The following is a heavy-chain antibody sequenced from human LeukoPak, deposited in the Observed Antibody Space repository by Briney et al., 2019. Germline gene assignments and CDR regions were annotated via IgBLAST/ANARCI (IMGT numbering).Heavy chain of an antibody. D-gene: IGHD4-17*01. CDR3: ARVEYGDYGWFDP. CDR1: GGSISNYY. CDR2: IYYSGNT. J-gene: IGHJ5*02. V-gene: IGHV4-59*01. Sequence: SETLSLTCTVSGGSISNYYWTWIRQPPGKGLEWIGYIYYSGNTNYNPSLKSRVTISLDTSKNQFSLKLISLTAADTAAYYCARVEYGDYGWFDPWGQGTLVTVSS.